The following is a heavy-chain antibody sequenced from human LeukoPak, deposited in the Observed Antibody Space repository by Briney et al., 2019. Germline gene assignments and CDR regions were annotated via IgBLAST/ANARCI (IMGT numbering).Heavy chain of an antibody. J-gene: IGHJ6*03. CDR2: IYHSGST. V-gene: IGHV4-30-2*01. Sequence: PSETLSLTCTVSGGSISSGGYYWSWIRQPPGKGLEWIGYIYHSGSTYYNPSLKSRVTISVDRSKNQFSLKLSSVTAADTAVYYCARDPYGDYEMGPYMDVWGKGTTVTVSS. CDR3: ARDPYGDYEMGPYMDV. CDR1: GGSISSGGYY. D-gene: IGHD4-17*01.